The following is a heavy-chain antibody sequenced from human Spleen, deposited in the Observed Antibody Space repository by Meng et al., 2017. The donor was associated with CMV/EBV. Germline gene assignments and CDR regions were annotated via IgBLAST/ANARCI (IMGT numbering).Heavy chain of an antibody. D-gene: IGHD2-15*01. J-gene: IGHJ5*02. Sequence: ITRGHLWTWVRQVPGKPLDWICAIYHSGSTNYNPSLKSRVTISVDKFKNQFSLKLGSVTAADTAVYYCARDLQYCNGGTCFSGWFDPWGQGTLVTVSS. CDR2: IYHSGST. CDR1: ITRGHL. CDR3: ARDLQYCNGGTCFSGWFDP. V-gene: IGHV4-4*02.